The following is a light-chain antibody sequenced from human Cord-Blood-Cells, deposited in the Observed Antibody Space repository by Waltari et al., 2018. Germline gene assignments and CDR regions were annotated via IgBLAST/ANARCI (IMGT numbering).Light chain of an antibody. Sequence: DIVMTQSPLSLPVTPGEPASISCRSSQSLLHSNGYNYSDWYLQKPGQSRQRLFYLGSNRASGVPDRFSGSGSGTDFTLKISRVEAEDVGVYYCMQALQTPLTFGGGTKVEIK. CDR1: QSLLHSNGYNY. J-gene: IGKJ4*01. CDR2: LGS. CDR3: MQALQTPLT. V-gene: IGKV2-28*01.